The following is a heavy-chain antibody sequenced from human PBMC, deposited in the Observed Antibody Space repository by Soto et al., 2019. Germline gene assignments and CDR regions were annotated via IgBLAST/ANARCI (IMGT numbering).Heavy chain of an antibody. V-gene: IGHV1-69*13. CDR2: IVPIFGTA. Sequence: ASVKVSCKASGGTFSSYAISWVRQAPGQGLEWMGGIVPIFGTANYAQKFQGRVTITADESTSTAYMELSSLRSEDTAVYYCARRAGDKGYCSSTSCQKGYYYYGMDVWGQGTTVTVSS. D-gene: IGHD2-2*01. J-gene: IGHJ6*02. CDR3: ARRAGDKGYCSSTSCQKGYYYYGMDV. CDR1: GGTFSSYA.